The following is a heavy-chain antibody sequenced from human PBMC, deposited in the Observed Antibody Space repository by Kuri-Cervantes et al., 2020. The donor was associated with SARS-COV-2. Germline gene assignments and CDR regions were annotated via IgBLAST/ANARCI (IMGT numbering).Heavy chain of an antibody. CDR1: GFTFSSYW. V-gene: IGHV3-48*02. D-gene: IGHD3-3*01. CDR3: ARDPGAHGGDLYFDY. Sequence: GESLKISCAASGFTFSSYWMHWVRQAPGKGLEWVSYISRSSSNIYYADSVEGRFTISRDNAKNSLYLQMHSLRDEDTAVYFCARDPGAHGGDLYFDYWGQGTLVTVSS. J-gene: IGHJ4*02. CDR2: ISRSSSNI.